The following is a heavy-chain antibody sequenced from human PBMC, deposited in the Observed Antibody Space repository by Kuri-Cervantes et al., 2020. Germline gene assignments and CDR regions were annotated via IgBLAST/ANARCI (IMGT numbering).Heavy chain of an antibody. J-gene: IGHJ4*02. Sequence: TLSLTCTVSGGSISSGDYYWSWIRQPPGKGLEWIGYIYYSGSTYYNPSLKSRVTISVDTSKNQFSLKLSSVTAADTAVYYCARSRTYSGYDYYFDYWGQGTLVTVSS. CDR2: IYYSGST. V-gene: IGHV4-30-4*01. CDR3: ARSRTYSGYDYYFDY. CDR1: GGSISSGDYY. D-gene: IGHD5-12*01.